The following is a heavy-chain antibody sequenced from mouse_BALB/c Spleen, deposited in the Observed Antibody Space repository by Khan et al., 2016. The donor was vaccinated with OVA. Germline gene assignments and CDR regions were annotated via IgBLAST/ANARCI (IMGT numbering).Heavy chain of an antibody. CDR2: ISSGGHYT. Sequence: EVELVESGGGVVKPGGSLKLSCSASGFTFSSFAMSWVRQTPEKRLEWVATISSGGHYTFYPDSVKGRFTISRDNARNTLYLQMSSLRSEDTAMYYCARSLFDDYGMDYWGQGTSVTVSS. V-gene: IGHV5-9-3*01. CDR3: ARSLFDDYGMDY. J-gene: IGHJ4*01. CDR1: GFTFSSFA.